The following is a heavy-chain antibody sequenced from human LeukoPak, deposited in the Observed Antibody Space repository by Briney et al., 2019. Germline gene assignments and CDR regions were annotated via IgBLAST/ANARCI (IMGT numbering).Heavy chain of an antibody. J-gene: IGHJ4*02. V-gene: IGHV1-18*01. CDR3: AREGYYYDSSGYVE. Sequence: GASVKVSCKASGYTFTSYGIIWVRQAPGQGLEWMGWISAYNGNTNYAQKLQGRVTMTTDTSTSTAYMELRSLRSDDTAVYYCAREGYYYDSSGYVEWGQGTLVTVSS. CDR2: ISAYNGNT. D-gene: IGHD3-22*01. CDR1: GYTFTSYG.